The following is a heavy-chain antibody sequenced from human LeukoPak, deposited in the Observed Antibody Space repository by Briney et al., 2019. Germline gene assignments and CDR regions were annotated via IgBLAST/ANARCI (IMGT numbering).Heavy chain of an antibody. V-gene: IGHV5-51*01. CDR3: ARGVLRYFDWLLPHFDY. CDR2: IYPGDSDT. J-gene: IGHJ4*02. D-gene: IGHD3-9*01. CDR1: GYSFTSYW. Sequence: GGSLKISCKGSGYSFTSYWIGWVRQMPGKGLEWMGIIYPGDSDTRYSPSFQGQVTISADKSISTAYLQWSSLKASDTAMYYCARGVLRYFDWLLPHFDYWGQGTLVTVSS.